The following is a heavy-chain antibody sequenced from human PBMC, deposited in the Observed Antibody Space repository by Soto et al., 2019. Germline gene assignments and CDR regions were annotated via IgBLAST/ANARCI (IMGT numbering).Heavy chain of an antibody. D-gene: IGHD2-21*01. CDR3: ARVQVYAFPPYFDY. Sequence: PGGSLRLSCAASAFTFSRYWMYWVRQAPGQGLVWVSRINTDGSGTSYPDSVGGRFTVSRDNARNTLYLQMNSLRPDDTAVYYCARVQVYAFPPYFDYWGQGTLVTVSS. CDR1: AFTFSRYW. V-gene: IGHV3-74*01. CDR2: INTDGSGT. J-gene: IGHJ4*02.